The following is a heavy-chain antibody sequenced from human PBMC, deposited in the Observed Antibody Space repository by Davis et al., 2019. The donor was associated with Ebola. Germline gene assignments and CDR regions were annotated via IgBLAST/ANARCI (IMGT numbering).Heavy chain of an antibody. CDR3: ARGGLWFGELLYIDDYFDY. J-gene: IGHJ4*02. V-gene: IGHV3-48*01. CDR1: GFIFRNYV. CDR2: ISSSSTNI. D-gene: IGHD3-10*01. Sequence: PGGSLRLSCETSGFIFRNYVMSWVRQAPGKGLEWISYISSSSTNIYYADSVKGRFTVSRDNAKNSLFLQMNSLRGEDAAVYYCARGGLWFGELLYIDDYFDYWGQGTLVTVSS.